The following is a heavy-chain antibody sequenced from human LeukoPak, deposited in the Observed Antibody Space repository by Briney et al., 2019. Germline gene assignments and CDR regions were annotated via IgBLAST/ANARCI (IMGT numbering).Heavy chain of an antibody. V-gene: IGHV4-38-2*02. Sequence: SETLSLTCTVSGYSISSGYYWGWIRQPPGKGLEWIGSIYHSGSTYYNPSLKSRVTISVDTSKNQFSLKLSSVTAADTAVYYCARHSGSSYYSPYNWFDPWGQGTLVTVSS. CDR3: ARHSGSSYYSPYNWFDP. CDR1: GYSISSGYY. CDR2: IYHSGST. J-gene: IGHJ5*02. D-gene: IGHD3-22*01.